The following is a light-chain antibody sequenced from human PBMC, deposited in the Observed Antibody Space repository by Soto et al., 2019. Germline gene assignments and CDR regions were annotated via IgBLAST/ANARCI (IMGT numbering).Light chain of an antibody. V-gene: IGKV1-5*01. CDR2: DAS. CDR1: QSFSSS. Sequence: DIQMTQSPSTLSASVGDRVTITCRASQSFSSSLAWYQQRPGKAPELLIYDASSLESGVTSRFSGSGSGTEFTLTISSLQPDDFATYYCQQYETYPLTFGGGTKVEIK. J-gene: IGKJ4*01. CDR3: QQYETYPLT.